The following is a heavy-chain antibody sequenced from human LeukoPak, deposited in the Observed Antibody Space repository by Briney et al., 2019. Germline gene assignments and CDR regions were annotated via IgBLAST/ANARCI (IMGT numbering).Heavy chain of an antibody. CDR2: IYHSGST. J-gene: IGHJ6*03. V-gene: IGHV4-38-2*01. Sequence: PSETLSLTCAVSGYSISSGYYWGWIRQPPGNGLEWIGSIYHSGSTYYNPSLKSRVTISVDTSKNQFSLKLSSVTAADTAVYYCARHYDYSYYMDVWGKGTTVTVSS. D-gene: IGHD3-16*01. CDR3: ARHYDYSYYMDV. CDR1: GYSISSGYY.